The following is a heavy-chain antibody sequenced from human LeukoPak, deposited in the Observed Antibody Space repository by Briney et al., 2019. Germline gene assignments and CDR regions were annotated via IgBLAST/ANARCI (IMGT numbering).Heavy chain of an antibody. CDR1: GFKFSDYP. V-gene: IGHV3-48*02. D-gene: IGHD2-2*01. CDR3: ARNVDTCSSTSCYNWFDP. J-gene: IGHJ5*02. Sequence: GGSLRLSCVVSGFKFSDYPMNWVRQAPGRGLEWIANIRTSSPDTWYADSVKGRFTISTDNAKNSLYLQLSSLRDEDTAVYYCARNVDTCSSTSCYNWFDPWGQGTLVTVSS. CDR2: IRTSSPDT.